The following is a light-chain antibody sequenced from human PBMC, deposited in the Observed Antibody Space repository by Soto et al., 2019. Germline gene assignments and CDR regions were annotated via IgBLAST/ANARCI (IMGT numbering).Light chain of an antibody. J-gene: IGKJ5*01. CDR1: QSVSRN. V-gene: IGKV3D-15*01. CDR3: QQYTNWPAIT. Sequence: EIVRTQSPAPLSVSPGARATLYCRASQSVSRNLAWYQQKPCQAHRLIIYGASTRATGIPARFSGSVSGTEFTLTISSLQSEDFAVYYGQQYTNWPAITFGQWTRLEIK. CDR2: GAS.